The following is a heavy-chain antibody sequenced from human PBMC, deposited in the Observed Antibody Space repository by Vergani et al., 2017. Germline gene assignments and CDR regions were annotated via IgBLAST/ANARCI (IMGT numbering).Heavy chain of an antibody. Sequence: QVQLVESGGGVVQPGGSLRLSCAASGFTFSSYGMHWVRQAPGKGLEWVAFIRYDGSNKYYADSVKGRFTISRDNSKNTLYLQMNSLRAEDTAVYYCARASLRALVGYYYYMDVWGKGKTVVVSS. CDR2: IRYDGSNK. J-gene: IGHJ6*03. D-gene: IGHD3-16*02. V-gene: IGHV3-30*02. CDR3: ARASLRALVGYYYYMDV. CDR1: GFTFSSYG.